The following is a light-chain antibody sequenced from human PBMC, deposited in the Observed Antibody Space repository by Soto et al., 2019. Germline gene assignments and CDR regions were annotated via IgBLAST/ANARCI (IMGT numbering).Light chain of an antibody. J-gene: IGLJ3*02. V-gene: IGLV2-11*01. CDR3: CSYAGTYTWV. CDR2: DVN. CDR1: SSDVGSYNY. Sequence: QSALTQPRSVSGSPGQSVTISCTGTSSDVGSYNYVSWYQQHPDRAPRLMIYDVNDRPSGVPDRFSGSKSGNTASLTISGLQAEDEADYYCCSYAGTYTWVFGGGTKVTVL.